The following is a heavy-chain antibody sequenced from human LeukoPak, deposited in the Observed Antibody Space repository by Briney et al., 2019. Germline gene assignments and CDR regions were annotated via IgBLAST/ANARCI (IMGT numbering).Heavy chain of an antibody. CDR1: GGTLSSHT. CDR2: ITPILGIA. Sequence: SVKVSCKASGGTLSSHTTSWGLHAPARRVGWMGRITPILGIANYAPKFQGRVTITADKSTSTAYMELSSLRSEDTTVYYCARNLQNIAVGKSGGQGPRVTVSS. D-gene: IGHD6-19*01. J-gene: IGHJ4*02. CDR3: ARNLQNIAVGKS. V-gene: IGHV1-69*02.